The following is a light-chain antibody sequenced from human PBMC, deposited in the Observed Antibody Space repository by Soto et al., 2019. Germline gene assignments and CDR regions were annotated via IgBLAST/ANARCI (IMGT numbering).Light chain of an antibody. Sequence: VVLTQSPATLSLSPGERATLSCRASQSISEFLAWYQQKPGQTPRLLIYDTSIRATGVPARFSGSRSGAEFTLTISSLQSEDFAVYYCQHYVTWPLTFGGGTKMDIK. CDR3: QHYVTWPLT. J-gene: IGKJ4*01. V-gene: IGKV3-15*01. CDR1: QSISEF. CDR2: DTS.